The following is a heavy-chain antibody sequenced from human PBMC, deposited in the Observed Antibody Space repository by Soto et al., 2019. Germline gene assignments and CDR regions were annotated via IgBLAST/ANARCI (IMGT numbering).Heavy chain of an antibody. D-gene: IGHD3-10*01. V-gene: IGHV4-30-4*01. CDR2: IYYSGNT. CDR1: GGSISSGYYS. CDR3: TSRSLYGMFV. J-gene: IGHJ6*02. Sequence: SETLSLTCSVSGGSISSGYYSWSWIRQPPGKGLEWIGNIYYSGNTSYNPSLKSRLIISIDTSKNQFSLKGCSVPSPVPAVYYCTSRSLYGMFVWGQRTTVTVSS.